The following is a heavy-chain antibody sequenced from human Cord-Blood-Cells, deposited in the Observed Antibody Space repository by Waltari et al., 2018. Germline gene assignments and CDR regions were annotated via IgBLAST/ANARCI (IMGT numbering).Heavy chain of an antibody. Sequence: QVQLVQSGAEVKKPGSSVKVSCKASGGTFSSYAISWVRTGPGQGLEWMGGIIPIFGTANYAQKFQGRVTITADESTSTAYMELSSLRSEDTAVYYCARGLGRIAARADAFDIWGQGTMVTVSS. V-gene: IGHV1-69*12. D-gene: IGHD6-6*01. CDR3: ARGLGRIAARADAFDI. CDR1: GGTFSSYA. J-gene: IGHJ3*02. CDR2: IIPIFGTA.